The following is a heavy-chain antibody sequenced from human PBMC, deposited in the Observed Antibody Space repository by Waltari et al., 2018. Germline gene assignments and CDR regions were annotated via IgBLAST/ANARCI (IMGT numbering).Heavy chain of an antibody. CDR3: ARGSYTNPFDY. D-gene: IGHD3-10*01. CDR1: GGSMLSCGHS. V-gene: IGHV4-30-2*01. CDR2: IYHTGAA. J-gene: IGHJ4*02. Sequence: QLQLQESGSGLVRPLETLSLTCTLSGGSMLSCGHSWTWLRQPPGKGLEWIAYIYHTGAAHYNSSLENRVTISVDTSKNQFSLKVKSVTAADTAVYYCARGSYTNPFDYWGQGRLVTVSS.